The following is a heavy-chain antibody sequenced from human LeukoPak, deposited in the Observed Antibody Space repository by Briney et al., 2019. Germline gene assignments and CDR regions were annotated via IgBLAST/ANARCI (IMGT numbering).Heavy chain of an antibody. CDR3: ARDLSLGPHHYGEPFDY. Sequence: GASVKVSCKAAGYTFTSYGISRVRQAPGQGLEWMGWISAYNGNTDYAQKLQGRVTMTTDTSTSTAYMELRSLRSDDTAVYYCARDLSLGPHHYGEPFDYWGQGTLVTVSP. CDR1: GYTFTSYG. V-gene: IGHV1-18*01. CDR2: ISAYNGNT. J-gene: IGHJ4*02. D-gene: IGHD4-17*01.